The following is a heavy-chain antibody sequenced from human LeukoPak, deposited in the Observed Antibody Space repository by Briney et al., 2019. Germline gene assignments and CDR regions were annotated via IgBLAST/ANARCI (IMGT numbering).Heavy chain of an antibody. CDR2: ISYDGSNK. CDR3: ARDKRWGFDY. V-gene: IGHV3-30*01. Sequence: GGSLRLSCAASGFTFSSYAMHWVRQAPGKGLEWVAVISYDGSNKYYADSVKGRSTISRDNSKNTLYLQMNSLRAEDTAVYYCARDKRWGFDYWGQGTLVTVSS. D-gene: IGHD3-16*01. J-gene: IGHJ4*02. CDR1: GFTFSSYA.